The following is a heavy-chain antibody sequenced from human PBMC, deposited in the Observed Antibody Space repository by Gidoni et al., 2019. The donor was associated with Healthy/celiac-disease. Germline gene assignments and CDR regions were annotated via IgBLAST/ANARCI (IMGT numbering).Heavy chain of an antibody. V-gene: IGHV4-34*01. CDR3: ARGYQLLWGANWFDP. J-gene: IGHJ5*02. D-gene: IGHD2-2*01. Sequence: QVQLQQWGAGLLKPSETLSLTCAVYGGSFSGYYWSWIRQPPGKGLEWIGEINHSGSTNYNPSLKSRVTISVDTSKNQFSLKLSSVTAADTAGYYCARGYQLLWGANWFDPWGQGTLVTVSS. CDR1: GGSFSGYY. CDR2: INHSGST.